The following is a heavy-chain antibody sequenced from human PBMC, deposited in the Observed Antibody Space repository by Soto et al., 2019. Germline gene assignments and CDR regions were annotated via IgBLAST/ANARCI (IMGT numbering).Heavy chain of an antibody. CDR2: IVVGSGNT. D-gene: IGHD6-19*01. Sequence: SVKVSCKACGFTFTSSAVQWVRQARGQRLEWIGWIVVGSGNTNYAQKFQERVTITRDMSTSTAYMELSSLRSEDTAVYYCAAAPSLGYSSGLSQSYYHPNAMHVWGQATTLTLSS. CDR3: AAAPSLGYSSGLSQSYYHPNAMHV. V-gene: IGHV1-58*01. J-gene: IGHJ6*02. CDR1: GFTFTSSA.